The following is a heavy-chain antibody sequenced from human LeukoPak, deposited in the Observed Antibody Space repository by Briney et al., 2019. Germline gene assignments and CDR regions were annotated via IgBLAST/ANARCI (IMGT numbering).Heavy chain of an antibody. J-gene: IGHJ4*02. CDR2: INPNSGGT. Sequence: GASVKVSCKASGYTFTGYYMHWVRQAPGQGLEWMGWINPNSGGTNYAQKFQGRVTMTRDTSISTAYMELRSLRSDDTAVYYCARSTAMVYYFDYWGQGTLVTVSS. CDR1: GYTFTGYY. CDR3: ARSTAMVYYFDY. D-gene: IGHD5-18*01. V-gene: IGHV1-2*02.